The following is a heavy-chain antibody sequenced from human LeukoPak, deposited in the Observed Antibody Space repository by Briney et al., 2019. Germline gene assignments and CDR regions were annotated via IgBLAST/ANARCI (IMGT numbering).Heavy chain of an antibody. CDR3: AKEVYSPYSSGWYDY. J-gene: IGHJ4*02. V-gene: IGHV3-23*01. CDR2: ISGSGGST. CDR1: GYSISSGYY. D-gene: IGHD6-19*01. Sequence: ETLSLTCTVSGYSISSGYYWGWIRQPPGKWLEWVSAISGSGGSTYYADSVKGRFTISRDNSKNTLYLQMNSLRAEDTAVYYCAKEVYSPYSSGWYDYWGQGTLVTVSS.